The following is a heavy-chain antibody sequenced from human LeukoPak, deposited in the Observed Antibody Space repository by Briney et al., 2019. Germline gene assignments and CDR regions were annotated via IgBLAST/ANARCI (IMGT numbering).Heavy chain of an antibody. D-gene: IGHD5-12*01. V-gene: IGHV1-2*02. CDR2: INPNSGGT. Sequence: GASVNVSCKASVYTFTGYYMHWVRQAPGQGLEWMGWINPNSGGTNYAQKFQGRVTMTRDTSISTAYMELSRLRSDDTAVYYCARKKYSGYEVYYFDYWGQGTLVTVSS. CDR3: ARKKYSGYEVYYFDY. CDR1: VYTFTGYY. J-gene: IGHJ4*02.